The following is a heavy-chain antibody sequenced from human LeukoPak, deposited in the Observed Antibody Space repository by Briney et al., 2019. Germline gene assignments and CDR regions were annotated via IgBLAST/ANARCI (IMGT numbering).Heavy chain of an antibody. CDR3: ARDSPDGFDI. V-gene: IGHV4-59*01. CDR1: GGSISSYY. J-gene: IGHJ3*02. Sequence: PSETLSLTCTVSGGSISSYYWSWIRQPPGKGLEWVGYIYYSGTTNYNPSLESRVTISVDTSKNQFSLRLSSVTAADTAVYYCARDSPDGFDIWGQGTMVTVSS. CDR2: IYYSGTT.